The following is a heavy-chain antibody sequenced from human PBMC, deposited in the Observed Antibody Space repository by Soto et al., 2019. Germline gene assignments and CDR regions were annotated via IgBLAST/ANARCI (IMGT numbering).Heavy chain of an antibody. Sequence: SETLSLTCTVSGGSISSYYWSWIRQPPGKGLEWIGYIYYSGSTNYNPSLKSRVTISVDTSKNQFSLKLSSVTAADTAVYYCARGNGYNPYYWGQGTLVTVSS. J-gene: IGHJ4*02. V-gene: IGHV4-59*01. CDR2: IYYSGST. CDR3: ARGNGYNPYY. D-gene: IGHD5-12*01. CDR1: GGSISSYY.